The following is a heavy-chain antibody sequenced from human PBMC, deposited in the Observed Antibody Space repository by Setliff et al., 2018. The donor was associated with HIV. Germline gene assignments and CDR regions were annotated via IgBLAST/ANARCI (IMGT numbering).Heavy chain of an antibody. Sequence: PGGSLRLSCVTSGFTFTNYGMTWVRQAPGEGLEYVSAISSSGRTIYYADSVKGRFTISRDNAKNSLYLQMNSLRAEDTAVYYCAREWGGGYFQHWGQGTLVTVS. CDR2: ISSSGRTI. D-gene: IGHD3-16*01. CDR3: AREWGGGYFQH. CDR1: GFTFTNYG. V-gene: IGHV3-48*04. J-gene: IGHJ1*01.